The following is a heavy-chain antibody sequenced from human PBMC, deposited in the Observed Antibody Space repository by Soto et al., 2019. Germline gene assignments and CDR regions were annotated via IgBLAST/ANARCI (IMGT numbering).Heavy chain of an antibody. Sequence: QVHLQESGPGLVKPSETLSLTCTVSGGAISTYYWTWIRQPAGKGLEWIGRIYSSGSTKYNPSLQSRVTMSLDTSNNQFSLRLTSFTAADTAVYYCARGQRFPDWFDPWGQGTLVTVSS. V-gene: IGHV4-4*07. CDR1: GGAISTYY. CDR3: ARGQRFPDWFDP. D-gene: IGHD3-3*01. CDR2: IYSSGST. J-gene: IGHJ5*02.